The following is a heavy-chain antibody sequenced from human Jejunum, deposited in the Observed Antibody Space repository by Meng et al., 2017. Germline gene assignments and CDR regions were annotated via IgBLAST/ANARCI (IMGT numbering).Heavy chain of an antibody. D-gene: IGHD5-24*01. CDR3: AHRLAFHGYWDVGWFDP. CDR1: GFSLTTTGVG. CDR2: IYWDDDK. J-gene: IGHJ5*02. Sequence: SGPTLVKPTQTLTLTCTFSGFSLTTTGVGVGWIRQPPGKALECLALIYWDDDKRYNPSLKNRLTITKDTSKNQVVLTMTNLDPSDTATYYCAHRLAFHGYWDVGWFDPWGQGTLVTVSS. V-gene: IGHV2-5*02.